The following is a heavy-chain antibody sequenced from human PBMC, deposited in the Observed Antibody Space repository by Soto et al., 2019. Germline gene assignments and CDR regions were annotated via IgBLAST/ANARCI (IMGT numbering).Heavy chain of an antibody. CDR3: ARDPSGNSHDWDFDL. CDR1: GGSISSGGYY. J-gene: IGHJ2*01. V-gene: IGHV4-31*03. CDR2: IYFSEST. D-gene: IGHD2-21*02. Sequence: QVQLQESGPGLVKPSQTLSLTCTVSGGSISSGGYYWSWIRQHPGKGLEWIGYIYFSESTYYNPSLKSRVTISVDTSKNQFSLKLNSVTAADTAVYYCARDPSGNSHDWDFDLWGRGTLVTVSS.